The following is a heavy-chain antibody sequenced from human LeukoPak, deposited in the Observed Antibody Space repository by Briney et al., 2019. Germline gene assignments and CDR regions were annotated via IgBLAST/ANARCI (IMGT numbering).Heavy chain of an antibody. J-gene: IGHJ3*02. CDR3: AKLLGTAANDAFDI. D-gene: IGHD2-2*01. CDR2: ISAYNGNT. Sequence: ASVKVSCKASGYTFTSYGISWVRQAPGQGLEWMGWISAYNGNTNYAQKLQGRVTMTTDTSTSTAYMELRSLRSDDTAVYYCAKLLGTAANDAFDIWGQGTMVTVSS. CDR1: GYTFTSYG. V-gene: IGHV1-18*01.